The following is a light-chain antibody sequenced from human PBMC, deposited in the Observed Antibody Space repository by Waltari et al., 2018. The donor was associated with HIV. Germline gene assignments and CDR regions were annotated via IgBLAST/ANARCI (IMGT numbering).Light chain of an antibody. CDR3: GTWDSSLSGYV. CDR1: KLGDKY. V-gene: IGLV3-1*01. Sequence: SYELTQPPSVSVSPGQTASITCSGDKLGDKYACWYQQKPGQSPVLVIYQDSKRPSGIPERFSGSNSGNTATLTISGTQAMDEADYYCGTWDSSLSGYVFGTGTKVTVL. CDR2: QDS. J-gene: IGLJ1*01.